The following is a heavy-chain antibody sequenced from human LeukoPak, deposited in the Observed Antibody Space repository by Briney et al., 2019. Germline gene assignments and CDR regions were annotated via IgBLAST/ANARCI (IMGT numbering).Heavy chain of an antibody. D-gene: IGHD4-11*01. V-gene: IGHV3-11*04. CDR2: ISSSGSTI. Sequence: PGGSLRLSCAASGFTFSDYYMSWIRQAPGKGLEWVSYISSSGSTIYYADSVKGRFTISRDNAKNSLYLQMNSLRAEDTAVYYCAREDLATVTTSAFDYWGQGTLVTVSS. CDR3: AREDLATVTTSAFDY. J-gene: IGHJ4*02. CDR1: GFTFSDYY.